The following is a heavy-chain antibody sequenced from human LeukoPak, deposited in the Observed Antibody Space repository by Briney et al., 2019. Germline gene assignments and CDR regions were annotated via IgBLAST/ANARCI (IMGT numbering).Heavy chain of an antibody. Sequence: ASVKVSCKASGGTFSSYAISWVRQAPGQGLEWMGWISAYNGNTNYAQKLRGRVTMTTDTSTSTAYMELRSLRSDDTAVYYCARVQRYFDWPTDYWGQGTLVTVSS. D-gene: IGHD3-9*01. J-gene: IGHJ4*02. CDR2: ISAYNGNT. CDR1: GGTFSSYA. V-gene: IGHV1-18*01. CDR3: ARVQRYFDWPTDY.